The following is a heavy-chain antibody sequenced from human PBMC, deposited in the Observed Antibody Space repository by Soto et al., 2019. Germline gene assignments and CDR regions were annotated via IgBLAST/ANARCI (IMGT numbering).Heavy chain of an antibody. D-gene: IGHD3-10*01. J-gene: IGHJ6*03. Sequence: ASVKVSCKASGYSFTSHGISWVRQAPGQGLEWMGWISANSGDTNYAQKLQGRVTVTTDTSTSTAYLELRSLRSEDTAVYYCARMVRGSNIDYYHYMDVWGRGTTVTVSS. CDR1: GYSFTSHG. CDR3: ARMVRGSNIDYYHYMDV. CDR2: ISANSGDT. V-gene: IGHV1-18*01.